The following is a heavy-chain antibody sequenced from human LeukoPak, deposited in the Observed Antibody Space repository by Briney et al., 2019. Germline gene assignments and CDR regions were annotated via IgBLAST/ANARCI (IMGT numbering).Heavy chain of an antibody. D-gene: IGHD6-13*01. CDR2: IYTSGST. CDR3: ARDRGAAAGTHSYYYMDV. Sequence: SETLSLTCTVSGGSISSYYWSWIRQPAGKGLEWIGRIYTSGSTNYNPSPKNRVTMSVDTSKNQFSLKLSSLTAADTAVYYCARDRGAAAGTHSYYYMDVWGKGTTVTVSS. J-gene: IGHJ6*03. V-gene: IGHV4-4*07. CDR1: GGSISSYY.